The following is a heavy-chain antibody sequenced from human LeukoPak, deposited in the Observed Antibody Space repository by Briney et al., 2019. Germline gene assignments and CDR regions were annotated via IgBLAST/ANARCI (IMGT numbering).Heavy chain of an antibody. D-gene: IGHD5-18*01. V-gene: IGHV4-59*01. Sequence: SETLSLTCTVSGGSISSYYWSWIPQPPGKGLEWIGYIYYSGSTNYNPSLKSRVTISVDTSKNQFSLKLSSVTAADTAVYYCARGGYSYGFDNFDFWGQGTLVTVSS. CDR2: IYYSGST. CDR1: GGSISSYY. CDR3: ARGGYSYGFDNFDF. J-gene: IGHJ4*02.